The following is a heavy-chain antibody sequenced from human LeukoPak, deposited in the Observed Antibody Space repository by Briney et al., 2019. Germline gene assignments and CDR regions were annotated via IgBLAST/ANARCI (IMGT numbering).Heavy chain of an antibody. Sequence: GASVTVSFKASGYTFTSYYMHWVRQAPGQGLEWMGIINPSGGSTTYAQKFQGRVTMTRDTSTSTVYMELSSLRSEDTAVYYCARGSALNFNWFDPWGQGTLVTVFS. J-gene: IGHJ5*02. CDR2: INPSGGST. D-gene: IGHD1-1*01. V-gene: IGHV1-46*01. CDR1: GYTFTSYY. CDR3: ARGSALNFNWFDP.